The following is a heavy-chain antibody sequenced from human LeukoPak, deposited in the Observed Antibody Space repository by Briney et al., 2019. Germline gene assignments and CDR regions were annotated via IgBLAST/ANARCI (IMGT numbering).Heavy chain of an antibody. D-gene: IGHD3-10*01. J-gene: IGHJ4*02. CDR2: IKQDGSEK. CDR1: GFTFSAYW. Sequence: EPGGSLRLSCAASGFTFSAYWMSWVRQAPGTGLEWVANIKQDGSEKYYVDSVKGRFTISRDNAKNSLYLQMNSLRAEDTAVYYCARPYLYYFGSGSFNWGQGTLVTVSS. V-gene: IGHV3-7*01. CDR3: ARPYLYYFGSGSFN.